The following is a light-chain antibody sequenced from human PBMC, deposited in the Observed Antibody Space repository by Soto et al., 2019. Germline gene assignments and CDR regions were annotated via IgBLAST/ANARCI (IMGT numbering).Light chain of an antibody. Sequence: DIKVTQSPSTLSASVGDRVSIACRASQSISTWLAWYQQKPGKAPKLLIYDASSLESVVPSRFSGSGSGTEFTLTISSLQSEDFAVYYCQQYNNWPLITFGQGTRLEI. J-gene: IGKJ5*01. CDR1: QSISTW. CDR3: QQYNNWPLIT. CDR2: DAS. V-gene: IGKV1-5*01.